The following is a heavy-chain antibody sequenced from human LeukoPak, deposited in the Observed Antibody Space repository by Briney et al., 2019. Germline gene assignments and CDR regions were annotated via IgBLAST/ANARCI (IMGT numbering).Heavy chain of an antibody. CDR2: VIPIFGSA. CDR3: ARVTDYTMGGTAFDI. Sequence: ASVKVSCKASGGTISSNAIGWVRQAPGQGLEWMGGVIPIFGSANYAQKFQGRVTIIADESTSTAYMELSSLRSEDTAVYYCARVTDYTMGGTAFDIWGQGTMVTVSS. D-gene: IGHD4-11*01. V-gene: IGHV1-69*13. CDR1: GGTISSNA. J-gene: IGHJ3*02.